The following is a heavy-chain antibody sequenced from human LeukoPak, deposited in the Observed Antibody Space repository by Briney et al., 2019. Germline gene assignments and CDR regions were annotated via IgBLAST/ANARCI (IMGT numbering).Heavy chain of an antibody. J-gene: IGHJ4*02. Sequence: PGGSLRFSCAASGFTFSTYWMHWVRQAPGKGLVWVSRIDSDGSETSYAGSVKGRFTISRDNAKNTVYLQMNSLRVEDTAVYYCVSSMYSSSTFWGQGTLVTVSS. D-gene: IGHD6-6*01. CDR2: IDSDGSET. CDR3: VSSMYSSSTF. V-gene: IGHV3-74*01. CDR1: GFTFSTYW.